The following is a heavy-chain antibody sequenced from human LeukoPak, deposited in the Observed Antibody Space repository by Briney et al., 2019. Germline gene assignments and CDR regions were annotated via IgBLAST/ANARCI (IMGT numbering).Heavy chain of an antibody. CDR1: GYTLTELS. D-gene: IGHD3-22*01. Sequence: ASVKVSCKXSGYTLTELSMHWVRQAPGKGLERMGGFDPEDGETIYSQKFQGRVTMTEDTSTDTAYMELSSLRSEDTAVYYCATARDYYDSSGGYWGQGTLVTVSS. V-gene: IGHV1-24*01. CDR3: ATARDYYDSSGGY. CDR2: FDPEDGET. J-gene: IGHJ4*02.